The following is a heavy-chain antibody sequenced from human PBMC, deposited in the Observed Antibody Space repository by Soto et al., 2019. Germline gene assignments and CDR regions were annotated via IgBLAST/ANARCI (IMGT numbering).Heavy chain of an antibody. J-gene: IGHJ4*02. CDR1: GCTFSSYP. CDR2: ISNSDGRT. CDR3: ARGPSLLPY. V-gene: IGHV3-23*01. Sequence: GSLRLSCSAAGCTFSSYPISWVRQAPEKGREWGSSISNSDGRTYYADSGKGRFTISRDNSRNTLYLQMNSLRAEDPAVYSCARGPSLLPYWGQGTLVTVSS.